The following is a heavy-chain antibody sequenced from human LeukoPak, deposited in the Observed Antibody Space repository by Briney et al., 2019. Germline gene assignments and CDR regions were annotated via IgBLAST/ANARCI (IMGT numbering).Heavy chain of an antibody. J-gene: IGHJ4*02. CDR2: ISYDGSNK. V-gene: IGHV3-30*03. D-gene: IGHD6-13*01. CDR3: ASPGASAAGTGY. Sequence: GGSLRLSCAASGFTFSTYSMNWVRQAPGKGLEWVAVISYDGSNKYYADSVKGRFTISRDNSKNTLYLQMNSLRAEDTAVYYCASPGASAAGTGYWGQGTLVTVSS. CDR1: GFTFSTYS.